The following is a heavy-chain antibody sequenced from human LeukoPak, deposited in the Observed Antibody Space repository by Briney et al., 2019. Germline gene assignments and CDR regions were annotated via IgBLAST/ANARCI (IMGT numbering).Heavy chain of an antibody. J-gene: IGHJ4*02. D-gene: IGHD6-13*01. CDR1: GFTFDDYG. Sequence: GGSLRLYCAASGFTFDDYGMSWVRQVPGKGLEWVSGISWNGGSTGYVDSVKGRFTISRDNAKNSLYLQMNSLRAEDTALYYCARRYSSTWYYFDYWGQGTLVTVSS. CDR2: ISWNGGST. V-gene: IGHV3-20*04. CDR3: ARRYSSTWYYFDY.